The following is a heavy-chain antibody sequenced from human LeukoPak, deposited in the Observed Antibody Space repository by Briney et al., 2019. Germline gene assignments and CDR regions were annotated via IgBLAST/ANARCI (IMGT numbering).Heavy chain of an antibody. CDR2: IYYSGST. Sequence: SETLSLTCTVSGGSISSYYWSWIRQPPGKGLEWIGYIYYSGSTNYNPSLKSRVTISVDTSKNQFSLKLSSVTAADTAVYYCARERLVRGVPDAFDIWGQGTVVTVSS. D-gene: IGHD3-10*01. CDR1: GGSISSYY. CDR3: ARERLVRGVPDAFDI. J-gene: IGHJ3*02. V-gene: IGHV4-59*12.